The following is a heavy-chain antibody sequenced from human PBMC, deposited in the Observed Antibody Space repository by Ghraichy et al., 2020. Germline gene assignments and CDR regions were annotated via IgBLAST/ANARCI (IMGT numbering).Heavy chain of an antibody. CDR3: ARDQAMIVGAVYWFFDL. D-gene: IGHD3-22*01. CDR1: GFTFSSHA. V-gene: IGHV3-33*01. CDR2: IWYDGSNK. J-gene: IGHJ2*01. Sequence: LSLTCAASGFTFSSHAMNWVRQAPGKGLEWVAVIWYDGSNKYYADSVKGRFTISRDNSKNTVYLQMNSLRAEDTAVYYCARDQAMIVGAVYWFFDLWGRGTLVTVSS.